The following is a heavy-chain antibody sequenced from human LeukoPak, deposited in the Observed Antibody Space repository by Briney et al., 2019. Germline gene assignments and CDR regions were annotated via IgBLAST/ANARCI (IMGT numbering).Heavy chain of an antibody. CDR1: GGSISSYY. Sequence: QSSETLSLTCTVSGGSISSYYWSWIRQPPGKGLEWIGNIYDSGSTNYNPSLKSRVTISVDTSKNQCSLKLSSVTAADTAVYYCARQSISGSSLSYFYYWGQGNLVNVSS. V-gene: IGHV4-59*01. D-gene: IGHD3-22*01. CDR2: IYDSGST. CDR3: ARQSISGSSLSYFYY. J-gene: IGHJ4*02.